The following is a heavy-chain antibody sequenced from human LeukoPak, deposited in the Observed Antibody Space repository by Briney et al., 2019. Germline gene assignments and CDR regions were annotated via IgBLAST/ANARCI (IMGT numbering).Heavy chain of an antibody. Sequence: PSETLSLTCTVSGGSISSGGYYWSWIRQHPGKGLEWIGYIYYSGSTYYNPSLKSRVTISVDTSKNQFSLKLSSVTAADTAVYYCGRAITFGGVIVFGGQGTLVTVSS. CDR3: GRAITFGGVIVF. CDR2: IYYSGST. D-gene: IGHD3-16*02. J-gene: IGHJ4*02. V-gene: IGHV4-31*03. CDR1: GGSISSGGYY.